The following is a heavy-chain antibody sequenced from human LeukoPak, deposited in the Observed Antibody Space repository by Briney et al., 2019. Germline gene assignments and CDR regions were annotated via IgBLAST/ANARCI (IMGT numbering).Heavy chain of an antibody. V-gene: IGHV3-53*01. CDR3: VKGSTGVPPVEY. CDR1: GFAVSNSF. Sequence: GGPLRLSCAVSGFAVSNSFMSWVRQAPGKGLEWLSVIFTGGDTYYAGSVKGRFTISRDNSENTLYLQMNSLTAEDTALYYCVKGSTGVPPVEYWGQGTLVTVSS. CDR2: IFTGGDT. D-gene: IGHD1-1*01. J-gene: IGHJ4*02.